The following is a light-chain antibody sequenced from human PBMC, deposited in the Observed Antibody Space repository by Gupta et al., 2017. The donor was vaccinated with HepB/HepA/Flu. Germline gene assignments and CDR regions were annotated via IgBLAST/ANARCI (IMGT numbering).Light chain of an antibody. CDR1: QSLLQSNGYNY. J-gene: IGKJ2*01. V-gene: IGKV2-28*01. Sequence: DMVMTQSPLSLPVTPGEPASISCRSSQSLLQSNGYNYLDWYRQKPGQSPQILIYLDSNRDSGVPDRFSGSGSGTDFTLKISRVEAEDVGVYYCRQALQTPRTFGQGTKVEIK. CDR3: RQALQTPRT. CDR2: LDS.